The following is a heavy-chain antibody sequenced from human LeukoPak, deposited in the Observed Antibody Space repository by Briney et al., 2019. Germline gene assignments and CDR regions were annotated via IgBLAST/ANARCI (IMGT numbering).Heavy chain of an antibody. CDR1: GFTFSNAW. Sequence: GGSLRLSCAASGFTFSNAWMSWVRQAPGKGLEWVGRIKSKTDGGTTDYAAPVKGRFTISRDDSKNTLYLQMNSLKTEDTAVYYCTPDFGELPLDYWGQGTLVTVSS. J-gene: IGHJ4*02. D-gene: IGHD1-26*01. CDR3: TPDFGELPLDY. CDR2: IKSKTDGGTT. V-gene: IGHV3-15*01.